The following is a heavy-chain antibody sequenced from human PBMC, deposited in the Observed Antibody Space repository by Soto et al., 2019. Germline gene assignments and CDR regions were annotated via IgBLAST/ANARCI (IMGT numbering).Heavy chain of an antibody. D-gene: IGHD6-6*01. Sequence: EVQLAESGGGLVKPGGSLRLSCAASGFTFISAWLSWVRQAPGKGLEWIGRIKSKADRGTTDFAAPVRGRFTISRDDSKNTLVLQMNRLKAEDTAMYYCTTDGGLAPRPIFDYWGQGTLVTVSA. CDR3: TTDGGLAPRPIFDY. V-gene: IGHV3-15*01. CDR2: IKSKADRGTT. J-gene: IGHJ4*02. CDR1: GFTFISAW.